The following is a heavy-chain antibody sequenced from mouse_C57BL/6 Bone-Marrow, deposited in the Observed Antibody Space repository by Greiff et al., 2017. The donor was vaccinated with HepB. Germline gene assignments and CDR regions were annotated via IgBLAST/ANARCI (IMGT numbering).Heavy chain of an antibody. V-gene: IGHV14-3*01. CDR2: IDPANGNT. Sequence: VHVKQSVAELVRPGASVKLSCTASGFNIKNTYMHWVKQRPEQGLEWIGRIDPANGNTKYAPKFQGKATITADTSSNTAYLQLSSLTSEDTAIYYCASKGPYYGSSYGFAYWGQGTLVTVSA. J-gene: IGHJ3*01. D-gene: IGHD1-1*01. CDR1: GFNIKNTY. CDR3: ASKGPYYGSSYGFAY.